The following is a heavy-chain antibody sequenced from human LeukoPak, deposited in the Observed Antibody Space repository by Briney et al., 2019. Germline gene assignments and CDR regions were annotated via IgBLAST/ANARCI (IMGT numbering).Heavy chain of an antibody. D-gene: IGHD3-10*01. CDR1: GGSISSYY. V-gene: IGHV4-59*12. Sequence: SETLSLTCTVSGGSISSYYWSWIRQPPGKGLEWIGYIYYSGSTNYNPSLKSRVTISVDTSKNQFSLKLSSVTAADTAVYYCARGGYYYGSGSDYYFDYWGQGTLVTVSS. CDR3: ARGGYYYGSGSDYYFDY. CDR2: IYYSGST. J-gene: IGHJ4*02.